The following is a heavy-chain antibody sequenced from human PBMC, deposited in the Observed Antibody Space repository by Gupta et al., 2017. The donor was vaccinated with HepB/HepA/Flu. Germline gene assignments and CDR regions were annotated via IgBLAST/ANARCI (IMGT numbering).Heavy chain of an antibody. V-gene: IGHV3-7*01. J-gene: IGHJ3*01. CDR1: GFSIRNYW. CDR3: ARDDTRQAGSHYFDALDV. Sequence: EEKLVESGGGLVQPGGSLRLSCSASGFSIRNYWLTWVRQAPGKGLEWVANIKEDGSQKNYVDSVKGRFTISRDNAENSLFLQMTSLRAEDTAFYYCARDDTRQAGSHYFDALDVWGLGTMVTVSS. D-gene: IGHD3-10*01. CDR2: IKEDGSQK.